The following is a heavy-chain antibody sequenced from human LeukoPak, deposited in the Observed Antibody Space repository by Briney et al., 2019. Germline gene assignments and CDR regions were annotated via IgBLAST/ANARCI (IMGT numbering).Heavy chain of an antibody. J-gene: IGHJ6*02. CDR1: GGTFSSYG. CDR3: ARGSGTITMVRGVFYGMDV. V-gene: IGHV1-69*13. CDR2: IIPIFGTP. Sequence: GASVKVSCKASGGTFSSYGISWVRQAPGRGLEWMGGIIPIFGTPNYAQKFQGRVTITADESTSTAYMELSSLRSEDTAVYYCARGSGTITMVRGVFYGMDVWGQGTTVTVSS. D-gene: IGHD3-10*01.